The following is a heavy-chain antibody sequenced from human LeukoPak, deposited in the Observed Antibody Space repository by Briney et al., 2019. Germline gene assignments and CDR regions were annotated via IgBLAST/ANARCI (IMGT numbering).Heavy chain of an antibody. V-gene: IGHV1-24*01. CDR2: FDVIDAKT. CDR3: AAGRPYSLLDY. D-gene: IGHD5-18*01. Sequence: ASVKVSCTVSGSSLTELSLYWVRQAPGKALEWMGGFDVIDAKTFYAQKFQGRVTMTDDSSTDTAYMELSSLRSDDTAFYYCAAGRPYSLLDYWGQGTLLTVSS. CDR1: GSSLTELS. J-gene: IGHJ4*02.